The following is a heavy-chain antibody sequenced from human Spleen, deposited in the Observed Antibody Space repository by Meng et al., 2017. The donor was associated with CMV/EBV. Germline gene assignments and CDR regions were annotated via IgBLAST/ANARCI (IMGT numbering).Heavy chain of an antibody. CDR2: IYPNSGGT. D-gene: IGHD1-14*01. CDR1: GYTFTDHY. V-gene: IGHV1-2*02. Sequence: ASVKVSCKASGYTFTDHYFHWVRQAPGQGLEWMGWIYPNSGGTHYAQKFQGRLTVTTDTSISTGYMELSSLRSEDTAVYYCARDKTGSGGPGYYYYGMDVWGQGTTVTVSS. CDR3: ARDKTGSGGPGYYYYGMDV. J-gene: IGHJ6*02.